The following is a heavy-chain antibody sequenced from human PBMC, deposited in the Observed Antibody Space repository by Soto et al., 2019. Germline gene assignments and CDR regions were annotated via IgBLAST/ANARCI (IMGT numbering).Heavy chain of an antibody. J-gene: IGHJ4*02. V-gene: IGHV3-15*07. CDR3: SYGAAYYFAY. CDR1: GLTLTNVY. Sequence: EVQLVESGGGLVKPGGSLRLSCAASGLTLTNVYMNWARQAPGKGLEWVGRIKSRAAGGTTDYAAPVKGRFTISRDDSKNMLYLQMNSLNTEDTAVYYCSYGAAYYFAYWGQGTLVTVSS. CDR2: IKSRAAGGTT. D-gene: IGHD4-17*01.